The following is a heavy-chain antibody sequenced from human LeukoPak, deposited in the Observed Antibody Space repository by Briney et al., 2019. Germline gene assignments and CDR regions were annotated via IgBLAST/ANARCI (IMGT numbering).Heavy chain of an antibody. J-gene: IGHJ4*02. CDR2: IYYSGIT. Sequence: PSETLSLTCAVYGGSFSGYYWSWIRQPPGKGLECIGSIYYSGITYYNPSLKSRVTISVDTSKNQFSLKLNSVTAADTAVYYCARLTDYGSGSFDYWGQGTLVTVSS. CDR3: ARLTDYGSGSFDY. CDR1: GGSFSGYY. V-gene: IGHV4-34*01. D-gene: IGHD3-10*01.